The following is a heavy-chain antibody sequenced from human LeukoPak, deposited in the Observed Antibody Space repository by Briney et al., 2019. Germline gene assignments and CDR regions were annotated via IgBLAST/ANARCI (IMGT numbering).Heavy chain of an antibody. CDR3: ARAPYYYDSSGYYGE. J-gene: IGHJ4*02. Sequence: ASVKVSCKASGYTFTSYYMHWVRQAPGQGLEWMGIINPSGGSTSYAQKFQGRVTMTRDTSTSTAYMELSSLRSEDTAVYYCARAPYYYDSSGYYGEWGQGTLVTVSS. CDR1: GYTFTSYY. V-gene: IGHV1-46*01. D-gene: IGHD3-22*01. CDR2: INPSGGST.